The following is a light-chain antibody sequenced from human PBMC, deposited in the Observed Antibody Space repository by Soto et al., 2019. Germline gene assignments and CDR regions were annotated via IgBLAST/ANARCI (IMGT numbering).Light chain of an antibody. CDR2: WAS. CDR3: QQYYSTPYT. Sequence: DIVMTQSPDSLAVSLGERATINCKSSQSILYSSNNKKYLAWHQQKPGQPPKLLIYWASTRESGVPDRFSGSGSETDFTLTISSLQAEDVAVYYCQQYYSTPYTFGQGTKLEIK. J-gene: IGKJ2*01. V-gene: IGKV4-1*01. CDR1: QSILYSSNNKKY.